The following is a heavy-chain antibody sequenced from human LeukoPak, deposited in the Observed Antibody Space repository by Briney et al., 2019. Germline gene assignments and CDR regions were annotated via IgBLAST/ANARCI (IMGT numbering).Heavy chain of an antibody. V-gene: IGHV4-4*07. D-gene: IGHD4-17*01. CDR1: GGSISSYY. Sequence: SSETLSLTCTVSGGSISSYYWSWIRPPAGKGLEWIGRIYTSGSTNYNPSLKSRVTMSVDTSKNQFSLKLSSVTAADTAVYYCARHPNYGFISYYYMDVWGKGTTVTVSS. J-gene: IGHJ6*03. CDR3: ARHPNYGFISYYYMDV. CDR2: IYTSGST.